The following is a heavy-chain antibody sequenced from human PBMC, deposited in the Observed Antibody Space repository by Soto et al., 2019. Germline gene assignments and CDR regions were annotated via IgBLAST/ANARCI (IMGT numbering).Heavy chain of an antibody. J-gene: IGHJ4*02. Sequence: QVQLQESGPGLVKPSETLSLTCTVSGGSISSYYWSWIRQPPGKGLEWIGYIYYSGSTNYNPSLKSRVTISVDTSKNQFSLKLSSVTAADTAVYYCARRSSRTLHFDYWGQGTLVTVSS. V-gene: IGHV4-59*01. D-gene: IGHD6-13*01. CDR2: IYYSGST. CDR1: GGSISSYY. CDR3: ARRSSRTLHFDY.